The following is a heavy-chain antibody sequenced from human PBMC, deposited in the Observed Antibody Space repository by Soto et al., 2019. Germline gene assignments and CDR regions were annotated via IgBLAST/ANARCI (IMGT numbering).Heavy chain of an antibody. Sequence: QITLKESGPTLVKPTQTLTLTCTFSGFSLSTSGVGVGWIRQPPGKALEWLVFIYWDDDKRYSPSLTSRLTITKDTSKNQVILTMTNMDPVDTATYYCAHRVVPATQVNWNGGHFDYSGQGILVTVSS. CDR1: GFSLSTSGVG. V-gene: IGHV2-5*02. CDR3: AHRVVPATQVNWNGGHFDY. D-gene: IGHD1-20*01. CDR2: IYWDDDK. J-gene: IGHJ4*02.